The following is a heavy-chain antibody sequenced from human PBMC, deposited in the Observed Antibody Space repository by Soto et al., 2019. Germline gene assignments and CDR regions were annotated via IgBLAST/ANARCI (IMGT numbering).Heavy chain of an antibody. V-gene: IGHV1-69*13. CDR1: GGTFSSYA. D-gene: IGHD2-15*01. Sequence: ASVKVSCKASGGTFSSYAISWVRQAPGQGLEWMGGIIPIFGTANYAQKFQGRVTITADESTSTAYMELSSLRSEDTAVYYCARGDTPDYYYYYGMDVWGQGTTVTVSS. J-gene: IGHJ6*02. CDR2: IIPIFGTA. CDR3: ARGDTPDYYYYYGMDV.